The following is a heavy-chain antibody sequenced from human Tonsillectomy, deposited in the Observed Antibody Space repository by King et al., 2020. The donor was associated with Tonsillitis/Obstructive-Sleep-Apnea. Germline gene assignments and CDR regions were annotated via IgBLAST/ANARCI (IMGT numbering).Heavy chain of an antibody. CDR1: GGSISSSSYY. CDR3: ARHPLEGPYYRGIDY. Sequence: QLQESGPGLVKPSETLSLTCTVSGGSISSSSYYWGWIRQPPGKGLEWIGSIYYSGSTYYNPSLKSRVTISVDTYKNQFSLKLSSVTAADTAVYYCARHPLEGPYYRGIDYWGQGTLVTVSS. V-gene: IGHV4-39*01. D-gene: IGHD3-10*01. J-gene: IGHJ4*02. CDR2: IYYSGST.